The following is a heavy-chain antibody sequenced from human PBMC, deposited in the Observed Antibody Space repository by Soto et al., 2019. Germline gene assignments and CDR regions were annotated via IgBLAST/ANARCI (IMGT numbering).Heavy chain of an antibody. CDR1: GYTFTSYG. J-gene: IGHJ3*02. CDR3: ARVAPSFTYYGSGSYSAFDI. Sequence: QVQLVQSGAEVKKPGASVKVSCKASGYTFTSYGISWVRQAPGQGLEWMGWISAYNGNTNYAQKLQGRVTMTTDTSTSTAYMELRSLRSDDTTVYYCARVAPSFTYYGSGSYSAFDIWGQGTMVTVSS. V-gene: IGHV1-18*01. D-gene: IGHD3-10*01. CDR2: ISAYNGNT.